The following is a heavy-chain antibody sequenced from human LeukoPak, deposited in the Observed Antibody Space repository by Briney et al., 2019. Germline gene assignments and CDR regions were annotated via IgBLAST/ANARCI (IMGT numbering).Heavy chain of an antibody. CDR3: ARDMYSMSSARGAY. CDR1: GFTFSDYW. CDR2: INGDGSST. Sequence: GGSLRLSCAASGFTFSDYWMYWVRQAPGKGLVWVARINGDGSSTTYVESVRGRFTISRDNAKKTLYLQMNSLRAEDAAVYYCARDMYSMSSARGAYWGQGTLVTVSS. D-gene: IGHD3-10*01. V-gene: IGHV3-74*01. J-gene: IGHJ4*02.